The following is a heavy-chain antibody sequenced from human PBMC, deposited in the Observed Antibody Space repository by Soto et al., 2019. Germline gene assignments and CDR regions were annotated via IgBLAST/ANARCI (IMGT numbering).Heavy chain of an antibody. CDR2: VNPILSMS. D-gene: IGHD3-10*01. V-gene: IGHV1-69*02. CDR3: ATSYGSGYRAFDY. Sequence: ASVKVSCKASGDTFSFYTINWVRQAPGLGLEWMGRVNPILSMSNYAQKFQGRVAMTADKSTSTAYMELRSLRSEDTAFYYCATSYGSGYRAFDYCGQGALVTGSS. J-gene: IGHJ4*02. CDR1: GDTFSFYT.